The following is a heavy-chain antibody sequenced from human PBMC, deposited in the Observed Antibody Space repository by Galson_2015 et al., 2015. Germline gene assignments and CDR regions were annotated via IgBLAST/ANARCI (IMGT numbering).Heavy chain of an antibody. CDR2: IYHYGST. D-gene: IGHD1-26*01. CDR1: GGSISSHNW. CDR3: ARGVGAIIDY. V-gene: IGHV4-4*02. J-gene: IGHJ4*02. Sequence: ETLSLTCTVSGGSISSHNWWSWVRQPPGKGLEWIGEIYHYGSTNYKPSLKSRVTMSVDKSKNQFSLKLTSVTAADTAVYYCARGVGAIIDYWGQGTLVTVSS.